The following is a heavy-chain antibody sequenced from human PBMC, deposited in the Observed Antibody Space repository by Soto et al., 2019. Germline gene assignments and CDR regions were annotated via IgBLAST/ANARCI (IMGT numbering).Heavy chain of an antibody. J-gene: IGHJ5*01. CDR1: GDSISTGDYF. Sequence: SETLSLTCSVSGDSISTGDYFWAWIRQPPGQALEYIGYIYKSTTTYYNPSFESRVAISLDTSKSQFSLNVTSVTAADTAVYFCARGRYCLTGRCFPNWFDSWGQGTLVTVSS. V-gene: IGHV4-30-4*01. CDR2: IYKSTTT. CDR3: ARGRYCLTGRCFPNWFDS. D-gene: IGHD2-15*01.